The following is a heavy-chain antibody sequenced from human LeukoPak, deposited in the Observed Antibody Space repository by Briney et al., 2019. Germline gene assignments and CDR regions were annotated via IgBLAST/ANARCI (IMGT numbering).Heavy chain of an antibody. Sequence: ASVKVSCKASGYTFTNYGISWVRQALGQGLEWMGWISAYNGNTNYAQRLQGRVTMTTDTSTSTAYMELRSLRSDDTAVYYCARDGVRWELSSAFDIWGQGTMVTVSS. J-gene: IGHJ3*02. CDR3: ARDGVRWELSSAFDI. D-gene: IGHD4-23*01. CDR2: ISAYNGNT. V-gene: IGHV1-18*01. CDR1: GYTFTNYG.